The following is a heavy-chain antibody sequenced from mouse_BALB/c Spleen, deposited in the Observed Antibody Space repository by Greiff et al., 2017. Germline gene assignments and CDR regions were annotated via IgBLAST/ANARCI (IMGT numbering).Heavy chain of an antibody. CDR1: GYSITSGYY. D-gene: IGHD2-10*02. V-gene: IGHV3-6*02. CDR3: ARREYGNYRFAY. J-gene: IGHJ3*01. CDR2: ISYDGSN. Sequence: EVQLVESGPGLVKPSQSLSLTCSVTGYSITSGYYWNWIRQFPGNKLEWMGYISYDGSNNYNPSLKNRISITRDTSKNQFFLKLNSVTTEDTATYYCARREYGNYRFAYWGQGTLVTVSA.